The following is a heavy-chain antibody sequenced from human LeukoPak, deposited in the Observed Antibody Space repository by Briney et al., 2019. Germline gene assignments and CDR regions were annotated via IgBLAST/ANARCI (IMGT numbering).Heavy chain of an antibody. D-gene: IGHD7-27*01. CDR1: GGSISSSSYY. CDR3: ARKLGTLRNWFDP. CDR2: IYYSGST. Sequence: PSETLSLTCTVSGGSISSSSYYWGWIRQPPGTGLEWIGSIYYSGSTYYNPSLKSRVTISVDTSKNQFSLKLSSVTAADTAVYYCARKLGTLRNWFDPWGQGTLVTVSS. V-gene: IGHV4-39*07. J-gene: IGHJ5*02.